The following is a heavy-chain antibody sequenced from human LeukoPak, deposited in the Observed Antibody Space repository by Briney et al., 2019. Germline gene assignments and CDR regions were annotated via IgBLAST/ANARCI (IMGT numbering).Heavy chain of an antibody. CDR3: ARASGYYYDSSGYSFDY. V-gene: IGHV4-59*01. J-gene: IGHJ4*02. Sequence: SETLSLTCTVSGGSISSYYWSWIRQPPGKGLEWIGYIYYSGSTNYNPSLKSRVTISVDTSKNQFSLKLSSVTAADTAVYYCARASGYYYDSSGYSFDYWGQGTLVTVSS. D-gene: IGHD3-22*01. CDR1: GGSISSYY. CDR2: IYYSGST.